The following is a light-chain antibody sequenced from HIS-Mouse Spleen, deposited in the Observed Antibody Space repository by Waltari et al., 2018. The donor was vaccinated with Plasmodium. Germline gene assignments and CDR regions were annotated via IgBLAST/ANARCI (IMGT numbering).Light chain of an antibody. V-gene: IGLV3-10*01. Sequence: SYELTQPPSVSVSPGQTARITCSGDALPKKYAYWYQQKSGQAPVLVIYKDSKRPSGIPVGCSGSSSGTMATLTISGAQVEDEADYYCYSTDSSGNHRVFGGGTKLTVL. CDR1: ALPKKY. J-gene: IGLJ3*02. CDR3: YSTDSSGNHRV. CDR2: KDS.